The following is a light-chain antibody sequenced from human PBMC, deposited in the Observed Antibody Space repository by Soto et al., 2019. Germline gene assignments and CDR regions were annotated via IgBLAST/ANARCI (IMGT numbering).Light chain of an antibody. Sequence: QSVLTQPPSASGTPGQRVTISCSGSNSNIGGNTVNWFQRLPGAAPKLLIYTNYQRPSGVPDRFSGSKSGTSASLAISGLQSDDEADYYCAAWDDSLNAWVFGGGTKLTVL. CDR2: TNY. CDR1: NSNIGGNT. J-gene: IGLJ3*02. V-gene: IGLV1-44*01. CDR3: AAWDDSLNAWV.